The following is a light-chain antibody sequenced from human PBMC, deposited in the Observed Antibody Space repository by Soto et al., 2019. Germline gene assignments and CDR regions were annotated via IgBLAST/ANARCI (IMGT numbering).Light chain of an antibody. V-gene: IGKV3-20*01. Sequence: EMVLTQSPGTLSLSPGERATLSCRASQTVSSSFLAWYQQKPGQAPRLLIYSASSRATGIPDRLSGSGSGTDFTLTISRLEPEDFALYYCQQYSTSPMYTFGQGTKLEIK. CDR3: QQYSTSPMYT. J-gene: IGKJ2*01. CDR1: QTVSSSF. CDR2: SAS.